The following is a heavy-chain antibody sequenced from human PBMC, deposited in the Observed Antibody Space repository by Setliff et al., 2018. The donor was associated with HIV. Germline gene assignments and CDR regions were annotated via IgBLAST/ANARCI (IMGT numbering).Heavy chain of an antibody. J-gene: IGHJ4*02. D-gene: IGHD6-19*01. CDR3: ARLPYSSGWYSDY. CDR2: IYHTGSS. V-gene: IGHV4-38-2*01. Sequence: PSETLSLTCDVSGFSISSRYYWGWIRQSPGKGLEWIGNIYHTGSSYYNPSLNDRATISLDTSKNQFSLKLNSVTAADTAVYYCARLPYSSGWYSDYWGQGTLVTVSS. CDR1: GFSISSRYY.